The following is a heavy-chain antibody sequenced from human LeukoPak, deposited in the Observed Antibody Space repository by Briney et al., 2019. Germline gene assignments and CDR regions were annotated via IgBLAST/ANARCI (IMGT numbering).Heavy chain of an antibody. CDR2: IYYSGST. J-gene: IGHJ4*02. D-gene: IGHD5-24*01. V-gene: IGHV4-59*01. CDR1: GVSISSYY. CDR3: AKSFSETERATITAY. Sequence: KSSETLSLTCTVSGVSISSYYWSWIRQPPGKGLEWIGYIYYSGSTNYNPSLKSRVTISVDTSKNQFSLKLSSVTAADTAIYYCAKSFSETERATITAYWGQGTLVTVSS.